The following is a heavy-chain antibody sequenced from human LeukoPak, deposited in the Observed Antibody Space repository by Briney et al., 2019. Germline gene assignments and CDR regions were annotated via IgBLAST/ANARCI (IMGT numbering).Heavy chain of an antibody. CDR2: MNPNSGNT. V-gene: IGHV1-8*03. CDR3: ARLSMVRGVLDY. J-gene: IGHJ4*02. CDR1: GYTFTSYD. D-gene: IGHD3-10*01. Sequence: ASVKVSCKASGYTFTSYDINWVRQATGQGLEWMGWMNPNSGNTGYAQKFQGRVTITRNTSISTAYMELSSLRSEDTAVYYCARLSMVRGVLDYWGQGTLVTVSS.